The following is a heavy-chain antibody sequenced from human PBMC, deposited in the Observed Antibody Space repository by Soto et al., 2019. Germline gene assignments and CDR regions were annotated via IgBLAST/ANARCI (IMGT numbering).Heavy chain of an antibody. CDR2: IWYDGSNK. V-gene: IGHV3-33*01. CDR1: GFTFSSYG. CDR3: ARDLSSGSFSGYYYYGMDV. Sequence: GGSLRLSCAASGFTFSSYGMHWVRQAPGKGLEWVAVIWYDGSNKYYADSVKGRFTISRDNSKNTLYLQMNSLRAEDTAVYYCARDLSSGSFSGYYYYGMDVWGQGTTVTVSS. J-gene: IGHJ6*02. D-gene: IGHD6-19*01.